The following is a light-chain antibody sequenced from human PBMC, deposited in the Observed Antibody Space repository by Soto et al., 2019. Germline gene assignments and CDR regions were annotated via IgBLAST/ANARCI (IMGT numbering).Light chain of an antibody. Sequence: EIVLTQSPGTLSLSPGERATLSCRASQSVSSSSLAWYQQKPGQAPRLLIYGATSRATGIPGRFSGSGSGTDFTLTISRLEPEDFAVYYCQQYGSSPWTFGQGTKVEIK. CDR2: GAT. V-gene: IGKV3-20*01. J-gene: IGKJ1*01. CDR3: QQYGSSPWT. CDR1: QSVSSSS.